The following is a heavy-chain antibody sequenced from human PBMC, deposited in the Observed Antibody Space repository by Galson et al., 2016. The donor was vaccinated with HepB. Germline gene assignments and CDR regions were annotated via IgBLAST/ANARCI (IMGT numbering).Heavy chain of an antibody. J-gene: IGHJ5*02. CDR3: ARELRPLGFDP. CDR2: IIPIFGGA. Sequence: GTFTSYSVSWVRQAPGQGLEWIGGIIPIFGGAIYAQQFQGRVTITADEPTSTVYMELSSLRSEDTAVYYCARELRPLGFDPWGQGTLVTVSS. V-gene: IGHV1-69*01. CDR1: GTFTSYS.